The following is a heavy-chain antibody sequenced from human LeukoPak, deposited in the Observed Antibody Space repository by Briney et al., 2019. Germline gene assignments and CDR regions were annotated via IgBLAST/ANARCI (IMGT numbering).Heavy chain of an antibody. CDR2: ISGSGGST. Sequence: GGSLRLSCAAPGLTFSSYAMSWVRQAPGKGLEWVSAISGSGGSTYYADSVKGRFTISRDNSKNTLYLQMNSLRAEDTAVYYCAKEGLRSSAFDIWGQGTMVTVSS. D-gene: IGHD1-14*01. J-gene: IGHJ3*02. CDR3: AKEGLRSSAFDI. V-gene: IGHV3-23*01. CDR1: GLTFSSYA.